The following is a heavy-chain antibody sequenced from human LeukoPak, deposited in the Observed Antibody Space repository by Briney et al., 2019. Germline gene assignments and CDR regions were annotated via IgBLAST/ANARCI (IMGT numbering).Heavy chain of an antibody. D-gene: IGHD3-10*01. Sequence: GGSLRLSCAASGFTFSSYWMSWVRQAPGKGLEWVANIKQDGSEKYYVDSGKGRFTISRDNAKNSLYLQMNSLRAEDTAVYYCARDNLYYYGSGSFLDYWGQGTLVTVSS. J-gene: IGHJ4*02. CDR2: IKQDGSEK. V-gene: IGHV3-7*01. CDR1: GFTFSSYW. CDR3: ARDNLYYYGSGSFLDY.